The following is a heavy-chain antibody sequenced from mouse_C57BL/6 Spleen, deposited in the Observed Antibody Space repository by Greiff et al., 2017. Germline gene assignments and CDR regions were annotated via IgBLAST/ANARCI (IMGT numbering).Heavy chain of an antibody. J-gene: IGHJ2*01. Sequence: EVQLQQSGAELVKPGASVKLSCTASGFNIKDYYMHWVKQRPEQGLEWIGRIDPEDGETKYAAKFQGKATITADTSSNTAYLQLSSLTSEDTAVYYCARGYSVYYFDYWGQGTTRTVSS. CDR1: GFNIKDYY. D-gene: IGHD2-12*01. CDR2: IDPEDGET. CDR3: ARGYSVYYFDY. V-gene: IGHV14-2*01.